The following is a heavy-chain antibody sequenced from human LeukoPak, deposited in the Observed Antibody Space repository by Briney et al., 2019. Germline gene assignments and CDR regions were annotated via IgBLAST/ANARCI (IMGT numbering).Heavy chain of an antibody. V-gene: IGHV3-23*01. Sequence: QPGGSLRLSCVASGFTFSSHAMSWVRQAPGTGLEWVSVISSSGDSTYYADSVKGRFTVSRDNSKNTLYLQMNSLRAEDTAVYYCAKVATWTYFDSWGQGTLVTVSS. CDR1: GFTFSSHA. J-gene: IGHJ4*02. CDR2: ISSSGDST. CDR3: AKVATWTYFDS. D-gene: IGHD3/OR15-3a*01.